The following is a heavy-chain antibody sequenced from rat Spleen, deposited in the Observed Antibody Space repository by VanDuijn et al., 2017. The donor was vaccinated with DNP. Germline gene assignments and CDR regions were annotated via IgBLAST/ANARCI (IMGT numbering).Heavy chain of an antibody. J-gene: IGHJ2*01. CDR3: ARHVLPLRVWDY. V-gene: IGHV5-22*01. D-gene: IGHD1-4*01. Sequence: EVQLVESGGGLVQPGRSLKLSCAASGFTFSDYYMAWVRQAPTKGLEWVAYISYDGGNTNYGESVKGRFTISRYNAKHTLYLQMNSLRSEDMATYYCARHVLPLRVWDYWGQGVMVTVSS. CDR1: GFTFSDYY. CDR2: ISYDGGNT.